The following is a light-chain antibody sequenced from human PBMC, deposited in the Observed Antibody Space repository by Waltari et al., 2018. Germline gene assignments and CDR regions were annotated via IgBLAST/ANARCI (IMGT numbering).Light chain of an antibody. CDR3: QQGNDFPLT. J-gene: IGKJ4*01. CDR1: QDISRW. CDR2: DAS. Sequence: DIQMTQSPSSVSASVGDRVNITCRASQDISRWLAWYQQKAGKAPKFLIYDASTLQSGVPSRFSGSGSGTDFTLTISSLQPEDFATYYCQQGNDFPLTFGGGTKVEI. V-gene: IGKV1-12*01.